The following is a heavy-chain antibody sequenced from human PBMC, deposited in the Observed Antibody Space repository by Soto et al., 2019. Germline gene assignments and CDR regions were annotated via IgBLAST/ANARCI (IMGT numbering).Heavy chain of an antibody. CDR3: VRDPGVQAFYFDY. CDR1: GFSFRSYG. Sequence: PGGSLRLSCAASGFSFRSYGMHWVRQAPGKGLEWVAVIWYDGSNKYYADSVKGRFTISRDNSKNTLYLQMDSLRAEDTAVYYCVRDPGVQAFYFDYCGQGTRVIVSS. J-gene: IGHJ4*02. D-gene: IGHD3-10*01. V-gene: IGHV3-33*01. CDR2: IWYDGSNK.